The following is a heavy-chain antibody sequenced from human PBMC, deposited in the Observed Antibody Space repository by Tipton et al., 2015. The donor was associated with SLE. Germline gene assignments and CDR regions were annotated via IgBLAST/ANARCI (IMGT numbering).Heavy chain of an antibody. D-gene: IGHD1-1*01. CDR1: GASIRSYY. CDR2: IYNSGST. J-gene: IGHJ5*02. CDR3: ARDSLSGDNWFDP. Sequence: TLSLTCTVSGASIRSYYWSWIRQPPGKGLEWIGNIYNSGSTTYNPSLKSRVTMSLDTSKNQFSLKLSSVTAADTAVYYCARDSLSGDNWFDPWGQGTLVTVSS. V-gene: IGHV4-59*01.